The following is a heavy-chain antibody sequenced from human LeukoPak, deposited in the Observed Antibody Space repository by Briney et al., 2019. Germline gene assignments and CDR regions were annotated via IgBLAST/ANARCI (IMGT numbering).Heavy chain of an antibody. CDR2: IYSGGSK. CDR1: GFTVSSNY. V-gene: IGHV3-53*01. CDR3: ARSNPEYSYGQAYYGMDV. Sequence: GGSLRLSCEASGFTVSSNYMSWVRQAPGKGLEWVSVIYSGGSKYYAACVKGRFTISRDNSKHTLYLQMKSLKAEDTAVYYCARSNPEYSYGQAYYGMDVWRQGTTVTVSS. J-gene: IGHJ6*02. D-gene: IGHD5-18*01.